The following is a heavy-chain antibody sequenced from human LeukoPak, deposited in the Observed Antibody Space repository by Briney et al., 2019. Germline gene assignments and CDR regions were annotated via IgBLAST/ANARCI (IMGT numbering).Heavy chain of an antibody. CDR2: ICCSGST. D-gene: IGHD6-13*01. CDR1: GGSISSSSYY. J-gene: IGHJ4*02. CDR3: ARDMLAAAGRTFDY. V-gene: IGHV4-39*07. Sequence: SETLSLTCTVSGGSISSSSYYWGWIRQPPGKGLEWIGSICCSGSTYYNPSLKSRVTISVDTSKNQFSLKLSSVTAADTAVYYCARDMLAAAGRTFDYWGQGTLVTVSS.